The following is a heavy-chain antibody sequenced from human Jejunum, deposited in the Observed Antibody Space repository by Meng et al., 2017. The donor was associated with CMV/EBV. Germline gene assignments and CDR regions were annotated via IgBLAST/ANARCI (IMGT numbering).Heavy chain of an antibody. CDR2: ISDPGSST. J-gene: IGHJ4*02. CDR3: ARNARGSGY. V-gene: IGHV3-23*01. Sequence: LYSVGSGITLSINGVSWVRQAPGKGLEWVSGISDPGSSTYYADSVKGRFTISRDNSKNTLYLQMNSLRAEDTAMYYCARNARGSGYWGQGTLVTVSS. CDR1: GITLSING. D-gene: IGHD3-10*01.